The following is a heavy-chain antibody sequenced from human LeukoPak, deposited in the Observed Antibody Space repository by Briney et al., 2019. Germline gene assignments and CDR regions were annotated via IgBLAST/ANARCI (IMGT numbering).Heavy chain of an antibody. J-gene: IGHJ3*02. Sequence: GESLKISCKGSGYSFTSYWIGWVRQMPGKGLEWMGIIYPGDSDTRYSPSFQGQVTISADKSISTAHLQWSSLKASDTAMYYCASREWELLETDAFDIWGQGTMVTVSS. CDR2: IYPGDSDT. D-gene: IGHD1-26*01. CDR3: ASREWELLETDAFDI. CDR1: GYSFTSYW. V-gene: IGHV5-51*01.